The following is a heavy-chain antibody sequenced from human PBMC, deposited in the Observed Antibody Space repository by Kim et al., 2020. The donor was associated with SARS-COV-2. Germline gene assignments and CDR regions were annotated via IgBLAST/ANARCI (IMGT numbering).Heavy chain of an antibody. CDR1: GDSISYYY. V-gene: IGHV4-59*01. CDR3: VRSEGRASCRQFDY. J-gene: IGHJ4*02. Sequence: SETLSLTCTVSGDSISYYYCSWIRQFPGKGLEWIGYIYYWGTTDYNPSLKSRVTISIDTSKNEFSLELTSVTAADTAFYYCVRSEGRASCRQFDYWCQG. CDR2: IYYWGTT. D-gene: IGHD2-2*01.